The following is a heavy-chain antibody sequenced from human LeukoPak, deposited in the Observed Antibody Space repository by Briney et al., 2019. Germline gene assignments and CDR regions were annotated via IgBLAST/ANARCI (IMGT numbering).Heavy chain of an antibody. D-gene: IGHD3-22*01. CDR1: GGSISSYY. V-gene: IGHV4-4*07. Sequence: SETLSLTCTFSGGSISSYYWSWIRQPAGKGLEWIGRIHTSGSTNYNPSLKSRVTMSVDTSKNQFSLKLSSVTAADTAVYYCAREGIRGYDSSGSYLWDPPYYFDYWGQGTLVTVSS. CDR2: IHTSGST. CDR3: AREGIRGYDSSGSYLWDPPYYFDY. J-gene: IGHJ4*02.